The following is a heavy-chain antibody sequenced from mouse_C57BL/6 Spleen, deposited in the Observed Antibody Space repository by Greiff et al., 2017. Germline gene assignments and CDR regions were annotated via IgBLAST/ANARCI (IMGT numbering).Heavy chain of an antibody. CDR1: GYTFTDYY. CDR3: ARGPPYGSTWYFDV. J-gene: IGHJ1*03. CDR2: INPNNGGT. Sequence: EVKLQQSGPELVKPGASVKISCKASGYTFTDYYMNWVKQSHGKSLEWIGDINPNNGGTSYNQKFKGKATLTVDKSSSTAYMELRSLTSEDSAVYYCARGPPYGSTWYFDVWGTGTTVTVSS. D-gene: IGHD1-1*01. V-gene: IGHV1-26*01.